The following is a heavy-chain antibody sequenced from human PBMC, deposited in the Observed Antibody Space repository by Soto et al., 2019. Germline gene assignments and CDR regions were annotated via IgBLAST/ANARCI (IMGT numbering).Heavy chain of an antibody. D-gene: IGHD1-26*01. V-gene: IGHV3-74*01. CDR1: GFTFSTYW. Sequence: EVQLVESGGGLVQPGGSLRLSCAASGFTFSTYWMHWVRQAPGKGLVWVSRINSDGSTTTYADSVKGRFTISRDNAKNTLYLQMNSLRAEDTAVYFCATLGTGSYNGLDPWGQGTLVTVSS. J-gene: IGHJ5*02. CDR2: INSDGSTT. CDR3: ATLGTGSYNGLDP.